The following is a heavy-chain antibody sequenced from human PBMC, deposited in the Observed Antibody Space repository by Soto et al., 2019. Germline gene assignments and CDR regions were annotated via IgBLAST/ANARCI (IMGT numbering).Heavy chain of an antibody. J-gene: IGHJ6*02. CDR2: MNPNSGNT. CDR3: ARWPDGYYYYGMDV. V-gene: IGHV1-8*01. Sequence: QVQLVQSGAEVKKPGASVKVSCKASGYTFTSYDINWVRQATGQGLEWMGWMNPNSGNTGYAQKFQGRVTMTRNTSISTTYMELSSLRSEDTAVYYCARWPDGYYYYGMDVWGQGTTVTVSS. CDR1: GYTFTSYD.